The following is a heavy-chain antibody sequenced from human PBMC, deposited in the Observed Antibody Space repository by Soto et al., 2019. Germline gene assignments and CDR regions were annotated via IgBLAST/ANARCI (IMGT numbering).Heavy chain of an antibody. D-gene: IGHD3-9*01. CDR2: ISYDGSNK. CDR3: AKGKADHYDILTGSFDY. V-gene: IGHV3-30*18. CDR1: GFTFSSYG. Sequence: QVQLVESGGGVVQPGRSLRLSCAASGFTFSSYGMHWVRQAPGKGLEWVAVISYDGSNKYYADSVKGRFTISRDHSKNTLYLQMNSLRAEDTAVYYCAKGKADHYDILTGSFDYWGQGTLVTVSS. J-gene: IGHJ4*02.